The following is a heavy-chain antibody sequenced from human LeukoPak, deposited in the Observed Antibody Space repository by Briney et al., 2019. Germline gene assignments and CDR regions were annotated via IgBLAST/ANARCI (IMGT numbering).Heavy chain of an antibody. J-gene: IGHJ5*02. Sequence: VASVKVSCKASGYTFTGYYMHWVRQAPGQGLEWMGWINPNSGGTNYAQKFQGRVTMTRDTSISTAYMELSRLRSDDTAVYYCARDTPESITIFGVVILPADPRKNWFDPWGQGTLVTVSS. CDR2: INPNSGGT. D-gene: IGHD3-3*01. V-gene: IGHV1-2*02. CDR1: GYTFTGYY. CDR3: ARDTPESITIFGVVILPADPRKNWFDP.